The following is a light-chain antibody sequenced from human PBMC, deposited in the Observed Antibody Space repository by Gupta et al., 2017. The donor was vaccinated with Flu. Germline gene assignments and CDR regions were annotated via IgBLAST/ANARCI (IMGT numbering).Light chain of an antibody. CDR3: HQRANWPYT. CDR2: DTT. J-gene: IGKJ2*01. CDR1: QSVSSY. Sequence: EIVSTQSPPTLSLSPGERATLSCRASQSVSSYLAWYQHKPGQAPRLLIYDTTNRATGIPARFSGSGSGTDFTLTVSSLEPEDFAIYYCHQRANWPYTFGQGSKLEIK. V-gene: IGKV3-11*01.